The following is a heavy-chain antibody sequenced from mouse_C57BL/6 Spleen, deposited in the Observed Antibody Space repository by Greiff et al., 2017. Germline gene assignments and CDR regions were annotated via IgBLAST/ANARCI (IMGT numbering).Heavy chain of an antibody. CDR2: INPNNGGT. D-gene: IGHD1-1*01. CDR3: ARWYYGSSYAMDY. CDR1: GYTFTDYN. Sequence: EVQLQQSGPELVKPGASVKMSCKASGYTFTDYNMHWVKQSHGKSLEWIGYINPNNGGTSSNQQFTGKATLTVNQSSSTAYMELRSLTSEDSAVYYCARWYYGSSYAMDYWGQGTSVTVSS. J-gene: IGHJ4*01. V-gene: IGHV1-22*01.